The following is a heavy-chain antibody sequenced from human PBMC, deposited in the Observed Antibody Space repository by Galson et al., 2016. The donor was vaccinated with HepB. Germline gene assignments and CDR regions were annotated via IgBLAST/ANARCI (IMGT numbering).Heavy chain of an antibody. CDR3: ARSHTSGWNSPFAY. CDR2: IYQSGGT. CDR1: GGSISSHY. D-gene: IGHD6-19*01. V-gene: IGHV4-59*11. Sequence: SETLSLTCSVSGGSISSHYWSWIRQPPGKGLEWVGYIYQSGGTNYNPSLKSPVTISLDTSKSQFSLMMTSVTAADTAVYYCARSHTSGWNSPFAYWGQGILVTVSS. J-gene: IGHJ4*02.